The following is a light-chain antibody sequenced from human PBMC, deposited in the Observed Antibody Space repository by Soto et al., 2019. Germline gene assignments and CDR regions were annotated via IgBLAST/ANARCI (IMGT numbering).Light chain of an antibody. V-gene: IGKV3-20*01. CDR3: QRYGTSLTWT. CDR1: QSISSGY. Sequence: IALTQSPDTLSLYPGERVTLSCRGSQSISSGYLAWYQQKPGQAPRLLIYGASRRATGIPDRFSGSGSETDFTLTISRLEPEDFAVYYCQRYGTSLTWTFGQGTKLDIK. CDR2: GAS. J-gene: IGKJ1*01.